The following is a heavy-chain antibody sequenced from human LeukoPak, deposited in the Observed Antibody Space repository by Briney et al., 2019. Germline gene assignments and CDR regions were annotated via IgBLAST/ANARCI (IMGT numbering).Heavy chain of an antibody. D-gene: IGHD2-15*01. CDR1: GFTFSSYG. J-gene: IGHJ4*02. CDR3: ARGDCSGGSCYSGYFDY. Sequence: GGSLRLSCAASGFTFSSYGMHWVRQAPGKGLEWVAFIRYDGSNKYYADSVKGRFTISRDNSKNTLYLQMNSLRAEDTAVYYCARGDCSGGSCYSGYFDYWGQGTLVTVSS. CDR2: IRYDGSNK. V-gene: IGHV3-30*02.